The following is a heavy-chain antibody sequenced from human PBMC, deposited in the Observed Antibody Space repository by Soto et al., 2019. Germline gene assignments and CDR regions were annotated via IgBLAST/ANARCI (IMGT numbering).Heavy chain of an antibody. CDR2: INHSGST. CDR3: ARGLKRSQLWSYFVYFDY. V-gene: IGHV4-59*12. Sequence: SETLSLTCTVSGDSISSYYWSWIRQPPGKGLEWIGEINHSGSTNYNPSLKSRVTISVDTSKNQFSLKLSSVTAADTAVCYCARGLKRSQLWSYFVYFDYWGQGTLVTVSS. J-gene: IGHJ4*02. CDR1: GDSISSYY. D-gene: IGHD5-18*01.